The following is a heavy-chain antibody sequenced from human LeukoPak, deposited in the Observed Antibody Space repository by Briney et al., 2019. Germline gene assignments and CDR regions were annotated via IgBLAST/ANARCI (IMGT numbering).Heavy chain of an antibody. J-gene: IGHJ4*02. V-gene: IGHV3-21*01. D-gene: IGHD5-12*01. CDR1: GFTFSSYS. CDR2: ISSSSSYI. Sequence: GGSLRLSCAASGFTFSSYSMSWVRQAPGKGLEWVSSISSSSSYIYYADSVKGRFTISRDNAKNSLYLQMNSLRAEDTAVYYCARDGYSGYAFDYWGQGTRVTVSS. CDR3: ARDGYSGYAFDY.